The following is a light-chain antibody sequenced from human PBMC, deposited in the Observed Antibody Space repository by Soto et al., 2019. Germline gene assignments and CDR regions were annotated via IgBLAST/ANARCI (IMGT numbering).Light chain of an antibody. CDR2: RAS. V-gene: IGKV1-5*03. Sequence: DIQMTQSPSILSTSVGDRVTITCRASQSVSGWLAWYQQKPGKAPKLLIYRASSLRSGVPSRFSGSASGTESTPTISGLQPDDFATYYCQHYDRYPLIFGGGTKVE. CDR1: QSVSGW. CDR3: QHYDRYPLI. J-gene: IGKJ4*01.